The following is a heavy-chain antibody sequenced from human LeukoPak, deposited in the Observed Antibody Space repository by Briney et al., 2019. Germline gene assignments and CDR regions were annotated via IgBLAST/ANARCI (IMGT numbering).Heavy chain of an antibody. J-gene: IGHJ4*02. Sequence: GGSLRLSCAASGVTLSPYWMAWVRQAPGKGLEWVARINEDATTITYADSVKGRFIISRDNSKKSLYLQMNNLSAEDTAVYYCVRDLVFVWTPGDDFDFWGQGTLVIVSS. CDR3: VRDLVFVWTPGDDFDF. CDR2: INEDATTI. D-gene: IGHD3-16*01. V-gene: IGHV3-74*01. CDR1: GVTLSPYW.